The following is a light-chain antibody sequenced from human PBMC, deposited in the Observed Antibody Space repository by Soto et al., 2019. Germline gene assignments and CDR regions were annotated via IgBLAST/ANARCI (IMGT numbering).Light chain of an antibody. CDR1: QSVSSD. V-gene: IGKV3-20*01. CDR3: QQSGT. J-gene: IGKJ1*01. CDR2: GAS. Sequence: EIVLTQSPATLSLSPGERATLSCRASQSVSSDLAWYQQKPGQAPRLLIYGASSRATGIPDRFSGSGSGTDFTLTISRLEPEDFAVYYCQQSGTFGQGTKVDIK.